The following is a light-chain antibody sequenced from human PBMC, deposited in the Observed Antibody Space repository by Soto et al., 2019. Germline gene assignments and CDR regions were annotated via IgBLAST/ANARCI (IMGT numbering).Light chain of an antibody. Sequence: DIQITQSPSSLSASVGDRVTLPFRATQPIKNYLNWYQQKPGKAPKLLIYTASILQDGVPSRLSGSGSGTDFTLTISDLQPEDFATYYCQQTYSYITFGQGTRLEIK. CDR1: QPIKNY. V-gene: IGKV1-39*01. CDR2: TAS. CDR3: QQTYSYIT. J-gene: IGKJ5*01.